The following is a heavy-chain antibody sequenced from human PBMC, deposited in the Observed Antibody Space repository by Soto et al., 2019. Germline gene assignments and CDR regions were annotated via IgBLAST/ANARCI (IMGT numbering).Heavy chain of an antibody. CDR2: IYHSGST. CDR3: VRYYGSDPQGKNWFDP. D-gene: IGHD3-10*01. CDR1: GGSISSGGYS. Sequence: PSETLSLTCAVSGGSISSGGYSWSWIRQPPGKGLEWIGYIYHSGSTYYNPSLKSRVTISVDTSKNQFSLRLSSVTAADTAVYYCVRYYGSDPQGKNWFDPWGQGTLVTVSS. V-gene: IGHV4-30-2*01. J-gene: IGHJ5*02.